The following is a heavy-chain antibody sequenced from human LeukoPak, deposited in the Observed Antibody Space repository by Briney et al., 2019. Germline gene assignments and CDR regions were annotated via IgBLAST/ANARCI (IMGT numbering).Heavy chain of an antibody. J-gene: IGHJ4*02. CDR2: IYYSGST. D-gene: IGHD3-10*01. Sequence: SETLSLTCTVSGGSISSGGYYWSWIRQHPGKGLEWIGYIYYSGSTYYNPSLKSRVTISVDTSKNQFSLRLSSVTAADTAVYYCARVWFGELSPHYWGQGTLVTVSS. V-gene: IGHV4-31*03. CDR1: GGSISSGGYY. CDR3: ARVWFGELSPHY.